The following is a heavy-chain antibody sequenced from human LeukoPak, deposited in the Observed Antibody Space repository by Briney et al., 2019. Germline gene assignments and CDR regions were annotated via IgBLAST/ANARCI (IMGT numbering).Heavy chain of an antibody. V-gene: IGHV1-3*01. CDR2: INAGNGNT. CDR3: ARGDLKGPAAPVDAFDI. J-gene: IGHJ3*02. CDR1: GYTFTSYA. D-gene: IGHD2-2*01. Sequence: GASVKVSCKASGYTFTSYAMHWVRQAPGQRLEWMGWINAGNGNTKYSQKFQGRVTMTRDTSISTAYMELSRLRSDDTAVYHCARGDLKGPAAPVDAFDIWGQGTMVTVSS.